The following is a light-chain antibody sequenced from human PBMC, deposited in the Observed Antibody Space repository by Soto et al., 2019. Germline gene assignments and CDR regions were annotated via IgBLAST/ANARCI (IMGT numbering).Light chain of an antibody. Sequence: EIVLTQSPGTLSLSTGERATLSCRASQTVNSIYLAWYQQKPGQAPRLLIYGTSNRATGIPDRFSGSGSGTDFTLTISRLEPEDFAVYYCQQYDTSPRTFGQGTKWIS. J-gene: IGKJ1*01. CDR1: QTVNSIY. V-gene: IGKV3-20*01. CDR3: QQYDTSPRT. CDR2: GTS.